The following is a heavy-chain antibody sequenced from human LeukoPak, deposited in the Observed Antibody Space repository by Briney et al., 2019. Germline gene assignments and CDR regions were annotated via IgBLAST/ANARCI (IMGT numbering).Heavy chain of an antibody. CDR1: GGTFSSYA. Sequence: GSSVKVSCKASGGTFSSYAISWVRQAPGQGLEWMGGIIPIFGTANYAQKFQGRVTITADESTSIAYMELSSLRSEDTAVYYCARDRSGLVVRLDAFDIWGQGTMVTVSS. V-gene: IGHV1-69*01. J-gene: IGHJ3*02. CDR2: IIPIFGTA. D-gene: IGHD6-19*01. CDR3: ARDRSGLVVRLDAFDI.